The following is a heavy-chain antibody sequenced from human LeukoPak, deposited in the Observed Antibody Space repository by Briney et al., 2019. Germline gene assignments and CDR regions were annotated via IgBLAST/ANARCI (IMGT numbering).Heavy chain of an antibody. J-gene: IGHJ4*02. CDR2: IGTAGDT. D-gene: IGHD3-10*01. CDR1: GFTFSSYD. Sequence: PGGSLRLSCAASGFTFSSYDMHWVRQATGKGLEWVSAIGTAGDTYYPGSVKGRFTISRENAKNSLYLQMNSLRAGDTAAYYCARGGVVRGVTHFDYWGQGTLVTVSS. CDR3: ARGGVVRGVTHFDY. V-gene: IGHV3-13*01.